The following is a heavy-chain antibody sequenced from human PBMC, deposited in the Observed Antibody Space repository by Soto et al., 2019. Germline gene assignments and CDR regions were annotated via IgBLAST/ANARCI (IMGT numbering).Heavy chain of an antibody. CDR1: GYTFTSCD. CDR3: ARSLSRFLEWPDYYGMDV. CDR2: MNPNSGNT. D-gene: IGHD3-3*01. J-gene: IGHJ6*02. V-gene: IGHV1-8*01. Sequence: QVQLVQSGAEVKKPGASVKVSCKASGYTFTSCDINWVRQATGQGLEWMGWMNPNSGNTGYAQKFQGRVTMTRNTSISTAYMELSSLRSEDTAVYYCARSLSRFLEWPDYYGMDVWGQGTTVTVSS.